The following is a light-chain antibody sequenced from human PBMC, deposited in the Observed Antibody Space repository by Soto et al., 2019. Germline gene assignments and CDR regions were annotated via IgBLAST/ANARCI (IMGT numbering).Light chain of an antibody. CDR2: SNN. CDR3: AAWDDSLNGDV. J-gene: IGLJ1*01. V-gene: IGLV1-44*01. Sequence: QSVLTQPPSASGTPGQRVTISCSGSSFNIGSNTVNWYQQLSGTAPKLLIYSNNQRPSGVPDRFSGSKSGTSASLAISGLQSEDEADYYCAAWDDSLNGDVFGTGTKLTVL. CDR1: SFNIGSNT.